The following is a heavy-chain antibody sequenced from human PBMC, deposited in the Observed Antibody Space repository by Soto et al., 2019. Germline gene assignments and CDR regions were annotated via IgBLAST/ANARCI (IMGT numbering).Heavy chain of an antibody. J-gene: IGHJ5*02. Sequence: SVKVSCKASGGTFSSYAISWVRQAPGQGLEWMGGIIPIFGTANYAQKFQGRVTITADESTGTAYMELSSLRSEDTAVYYCARAYCGGDCYFGPWGQGTLVTVSS. CDR2: IIPIFGTA. CDR1: GGTFSSYA. D-gene: IGHD2-21*02. V-gene: IGHV1-69*13. CDR3: ARAYCGGDCYFGP.